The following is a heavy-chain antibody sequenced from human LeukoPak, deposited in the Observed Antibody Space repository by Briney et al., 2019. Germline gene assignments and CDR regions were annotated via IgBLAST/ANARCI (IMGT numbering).Heavy chain of an antibody. Sequence: SETLSLTCTVSSGSISTSNYYWGWVRQPPGKALEWIGNIFYSGSTYYSPSLKSRVTISVDTSKNQFSLKLSSVTAADTAVYYCARVGPWSSGYPTPFDYWGQGTLVTVSS. CDR1: SGSISTSNYY. CDR2: IFYSGST. CDR3: ARVGPWSSGYPTPFDY. J-gene: IGHJ4*02. V-gene: IGHV4-39*07. D-gene: IGHD3-22*01.